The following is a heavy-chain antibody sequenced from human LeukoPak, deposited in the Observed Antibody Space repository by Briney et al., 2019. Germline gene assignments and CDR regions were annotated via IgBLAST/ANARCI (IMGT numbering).Heavy chain of an antibody. CDR1: GGSISSGSYY. CDR2: IYTSGST. V-gene: IGHV4-61*02. D-gene: IGHD3-22*01. Sequence: SETLSLTCTVSGGSISSGSYYWSWIRQPAGKGLEWIGRIYTSGSTNYNPSLKSRVTISVDTSKNQFSLKLSSVTAADTAVYYCARHGGNYYDSSGYYYFDYWGQGTLVTVSS. CDR3: ARHGGNYYDSSGYYYFDY. J-gene: IGHJ4*02.